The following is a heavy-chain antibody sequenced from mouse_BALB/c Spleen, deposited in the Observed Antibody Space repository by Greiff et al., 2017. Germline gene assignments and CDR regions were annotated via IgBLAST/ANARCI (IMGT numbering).Heavy chain of an antibody. CDR1: GFTFSSYA. D-gene: IGHD2-14*01. V-gene: IGHV5-6-5*01. Sequence: EVMLVESGGGLVKPGGSLKLSCAASGFTFSSYAMSWVRQTPEKRLEWVASISSGGSTYYPDSVKGRFTISRDNARNILYLQMSRLRSEDTAMYYCARDRRIYRYDGGASFDYWGQGTTLTVSS. CDR3: ARDRRIYRYDGGASFDY. CDR2: ISSGGST. J-gene: IGHJ2*01.